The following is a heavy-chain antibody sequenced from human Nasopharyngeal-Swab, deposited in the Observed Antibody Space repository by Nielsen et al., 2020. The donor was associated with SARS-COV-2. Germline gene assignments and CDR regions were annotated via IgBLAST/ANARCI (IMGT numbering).Heavy chain of an antibody. V-gene: IGHV3-23*01. CDR2: ISGSGGST. J-gene: IGHJ4*02. CDR1: GFTFSSHA. D-gene: IGHD6-19*01. Sequence: GGSLRLSCAASGFTFSSHAMSWVRQAPGKGLEWVSAISGSGGSTYYADSVKGRFTISRDNSKNTLYLQMNSLRAEDTAVYYCAKGQQWLVQNFDYWGQGTLVTVSS. CDR3: AKGQQWLVQNFDY.